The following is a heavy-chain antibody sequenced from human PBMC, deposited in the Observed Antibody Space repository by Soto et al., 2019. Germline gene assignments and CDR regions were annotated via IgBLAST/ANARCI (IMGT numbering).Heavy chain of an antibody. D-gene: IGHD2-21*01. Sequence: QVQLVQSGAEVKKPESSVKVSCKASGGTFSSYTISWVRQAPGQGLEWMGRIIPILGIANYAQKFQGRVTITADKSTSTAYMELSSLRSEDTAVYYCARVKRFSGGGDEWYFDLWGRGTLVTVSS. CDR2: IIPILGIA. V-gene: IGHV1-69*02. J-gene: IGHJ2*01. CDR3: ARVKRFSGGGDEWYFDL. CDR1: GGTFSSYT.